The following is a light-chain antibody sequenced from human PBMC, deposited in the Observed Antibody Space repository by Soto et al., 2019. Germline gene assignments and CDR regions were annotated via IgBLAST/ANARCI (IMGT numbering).Light chain of an antibody. CDR2: DAS. Sequence: EIVLTQSPATLSLSPGERATRSCRASQSVSSYLAWYQQKPGQAPRLLIYDASNRATGIPARFSGSGSGTDFALAIRRLEREDFAVYYCQQRSNWPPLTFGGGTKLDLK. V-gene: IGKV3-11*01. CDR1: QSVSSY. J-gene: IGKJ4*01. CDR3: QQRSNWPPLT.